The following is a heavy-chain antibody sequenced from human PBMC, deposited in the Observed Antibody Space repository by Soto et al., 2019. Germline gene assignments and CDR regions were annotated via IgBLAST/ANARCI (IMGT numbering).Heavy chain of an antibody. Sequence: GGSLRLSCAASGFTFSSYAMTWVRQAPGKGLEWVSSISDNGAGTWNADSVKGRFSTSRDNSKNTLYLQMNSLRAEDTAVYYCARASSGYSYAYNYYYYMDVWGKGTTVTVSS. CDR1: GFTFSSYA. CDR3: ARASSGYSYAYNYYYYMDV. D-gene: IGHD5-18*01. V-gene: IGHV3-23*01. CDR2: ISDNGAGT. J-gene: IGHJ6*03.